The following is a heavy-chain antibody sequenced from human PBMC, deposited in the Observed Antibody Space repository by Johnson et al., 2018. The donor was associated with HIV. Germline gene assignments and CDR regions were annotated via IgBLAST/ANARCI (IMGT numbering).Heavy chain of an antibody. J-gene: IGHJ3*02. V-gene: IGHV3-20*04. Sequence: VQLVESGGGVVRPGGSLRLSCAASGFTFDDYGMSWVRQAPGKGLEWVSGINWNGGSTGYADSVKGRFTISRDNAKNSLYLQMNSLRAEDTALYYCARELRGYSYALRGDAFDIWGQGTMVTVSS. D-gene: IGHD5-18*01. CDR2: INWNGGST. CDR3: ARELRGYSYALRGDAFDI. CDR1: GFTFDDYG.